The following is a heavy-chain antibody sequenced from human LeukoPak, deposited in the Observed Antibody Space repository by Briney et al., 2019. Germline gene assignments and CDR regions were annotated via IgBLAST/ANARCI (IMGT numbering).Heavy chain of an antibody. CDR1: GFTFSSYG. V-gene: IGHV3-48*04. J-gene: IGHJ4*02. CDR3: ARDRFGGWSSGGFDY. Sequence: PGRSLRLSCAASGFTFSSYGMHWVRQAPGKGLEWLSHISTSGSSIHYADSVKGRFTISRDNAKNSLYLQMNSLRGEDTAVYYCARDRFGGWSSGGFDYWGQGTLVTVSS. D-gene: IGHD6-19*01. CDR2: ISTSGSSI.